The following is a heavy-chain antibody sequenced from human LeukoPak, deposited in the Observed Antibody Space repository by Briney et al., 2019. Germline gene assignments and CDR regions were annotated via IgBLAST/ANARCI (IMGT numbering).Heavy chain of an antibody. Sequence: GGSLRLSCAASGFTFSNYAMHWVRQAPGKGLEWVANIKQDGSEKYYVDSVKGRFAISRDNAKKSLYLQMNSLRAEDTAVYYCARVSVMVRSWYFDPWGQGTLVTVSS. V-gene: IGHV3-7*01. D-gene: IGHD5-18*01. CDR3: ARVSVMVRSWYFDP. CDR1: GFTFSNYA. CDR2: IKQDGSEK. J-gene: IGHJ5*02.